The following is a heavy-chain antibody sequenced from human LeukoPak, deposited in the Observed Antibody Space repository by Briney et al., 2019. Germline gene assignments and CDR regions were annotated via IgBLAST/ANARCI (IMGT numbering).Heavy chain of an antibody. Sequence: GGSLRLSCAASGFTFSSYGMHWVRQAPGKGLEWVAFIRYDGSEKLYADSVKGRFSISRDDYRTTLYLQMNSMSTEDTAVYYCAKDLINLHIYDSSGNHAYWGQGTLVIVSS. CDR2: IRYDGSEK. V-gene: IGHV3-30*02. D-gene: IGHD3-22*01. J-gene: IGHJ4*02. CDR3: AKDLINLHIYDSSGNHAY. CDR1: GFTFSSYG.